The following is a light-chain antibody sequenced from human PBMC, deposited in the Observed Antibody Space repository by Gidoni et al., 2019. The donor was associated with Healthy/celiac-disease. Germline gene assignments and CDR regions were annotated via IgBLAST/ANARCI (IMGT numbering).Light chain of an antibody. V-gene: IGLV2-14*01. CDR3: NSYTSSSTLV. Sequence: QSALTQPASVSGAPGQSITISCTGTSSDVGGYNYVSWYQQHPGKAPKLMIYDVSNRPSGVSNRFSGSKSGNTASLTISGLQAEDEAAYYCNSYTSSSTLVFGTGTKITVL. CDR1: SSDVGGYNY. CDR2: DVS. J-gene: IGLJ1*01.